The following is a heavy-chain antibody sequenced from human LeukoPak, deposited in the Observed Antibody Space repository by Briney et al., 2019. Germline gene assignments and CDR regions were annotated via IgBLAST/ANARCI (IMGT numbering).Heavy chain of an antibody. Sequence: GGSLRLSCAASGFSFNSYAMSWVRQAPGKGLEWVSAVSGRGERTYYADFVQGRFSISRDNSKDTVYLQMNSLRAGDTAIYYCANQPGLYDSGWFWTYHFFGVDVWGQGTTVTVSS. J-gene: IGHJ6*02. CDR1: GFSFNSYA. D-gene: IGHD6-19*01. V-gene: IGHV3-23*01. CDR2: VSGRGERT. CDR3: ANQPGLYDSGWFWTYHFFGVDV.